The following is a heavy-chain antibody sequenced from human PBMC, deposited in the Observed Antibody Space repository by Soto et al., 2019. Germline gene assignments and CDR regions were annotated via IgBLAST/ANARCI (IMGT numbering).Heavy chain of an antibody. V-gene: IGHV1-58*01. J-gene: IGHJ4*02. CDR1: GFTFTSSA. Sequence: SVKVSCKASGFTFTSSAVQWVRQARGQRLEWIGWSVVGSGNTNYAQKFQERVTITRDMSTSTAYMELSSLSSEDTAVYSWAASASGYSYGDFDYWGQGTRVT. D-gene: IGHD5-18*01. CDR2: SVVGSGNT. CDR3: AASASGYSYGDFDY.